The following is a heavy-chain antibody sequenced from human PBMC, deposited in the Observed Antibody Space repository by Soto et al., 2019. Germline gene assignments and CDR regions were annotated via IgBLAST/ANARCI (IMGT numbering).Heavy chain of an antibody. CDR3: AKVKYSSSWYYFDY. V-gene: IGHV3-23*01. J-gene: IGHJ4*02. CDR2: ISGSGGST. CDR1: GFTFSSYA. D-gene: IGHD6-13*01. Sequence: GGSLRLSCAASGFTFSSYAMSWVRQAPGKGLEWVSAISGSGGSTYYPDSVKGRFTISRDNSKNTLYLQMNSLRAEDTAVYYCAKVKYSSSWYYFDYWGQGTLVTVSS.